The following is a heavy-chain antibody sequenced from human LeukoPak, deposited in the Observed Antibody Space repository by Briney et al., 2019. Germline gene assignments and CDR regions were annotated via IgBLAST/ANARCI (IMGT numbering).Heavy chain of an antibody. CDR2: IRGSSEA. Sequence: GGSLRLSCAVSGFTFRTSWMTWVRQAPGKGLEWVSHIRGSSEAFYADSVKGRFTISRDNARNSLYLQMNNLRGEDTAIYYCARDAGNSGYGCDLWGQGTLVTVSS. CDR1: GFTFRTSW. V-gene: IGHV3-48*01. D-gene: IGHD5-12*01. CDR3: ARDAGNSGYGCDL. J-gene: IGHJ5*02.